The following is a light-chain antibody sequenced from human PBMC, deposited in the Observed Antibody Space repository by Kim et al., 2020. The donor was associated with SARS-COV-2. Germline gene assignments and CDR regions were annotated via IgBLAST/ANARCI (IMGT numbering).Light chain of an antibody. CDR2: RNN. Sequence: QAGLTQPPSVSKGLRQTATLTCTGNSNNVGNQGAAWLQQHQGHPPKLLSYRNNNRPSGISERLSASRSGNTASLTITGLQPEDEADYYCSAWDSRLSAWVFGGGTQLTVL. CDR1: SNNVGNQG. J-gene: IGLJ3*02. V-gene: IGLV10-54*01. CDR3: SAWDSRLSAWV.